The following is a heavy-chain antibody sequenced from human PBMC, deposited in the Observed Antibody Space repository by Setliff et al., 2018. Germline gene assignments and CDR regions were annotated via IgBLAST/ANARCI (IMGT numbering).Heavy chain of an antibody. CDR1: GASVSNVNYY. D-gene: IGHD3-3*01. Sequence: PSETLSLTCSVSGASVSNVNYYWGWIRQPPGKGLEWVASIYYSGKTYSNPSFKSRVTMPLDKSKNQFSLKLASVTAADTALYYCARIGHFDFWRGFGVGAFDLWGHGSVVTVSS. CDR2: IYYSGKT. CDR3: ARIGHFDFWRGFGVGAFDL. V-gene: IGHV4-39*01. J-gene: IGHJ3*01.